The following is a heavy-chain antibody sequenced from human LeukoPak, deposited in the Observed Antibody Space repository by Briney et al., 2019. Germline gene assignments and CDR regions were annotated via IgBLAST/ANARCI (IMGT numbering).Heavy chain of an antibody. J-gene: IGHJ1*01. CDR1: GFTFSSYW. Sequence: GGSLRLSCAASGFTFSSYWMHWVRQAPGKGLVWVSRIKSDGSTRYADSVKGRFTISRDNVKNTVSLQMNSLRAEDTGVYYCARAPSEIGGYYPEYFRHWGQGTLVTVSP. V-gene: IGHV3-74*01. CDR2: IKSDGST. D-gene: IGHD3-22*01. CDR3: ARAPSEIGGYYPEYFRH.